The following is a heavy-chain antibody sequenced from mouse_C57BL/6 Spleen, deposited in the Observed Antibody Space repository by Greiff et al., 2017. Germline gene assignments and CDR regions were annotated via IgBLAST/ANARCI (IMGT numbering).Heavy chain of an antibody. CDR2: IDPSDSET. D-gene: IGHD2-4*01. Sequence: QVQLQQPGAELVRPGSSVKLSCKASGYTFTSYWMHWVKQRPIQGLEWIGNIDPSDSETHYNQKFKDKATLTVDKSSSTAYMQLSSLTSEDSAVYYCARLGDYDSYWYFDVWGTGTTVTVPS. CDR1: GYTFTSYW. CDR3: ARLGDYDSYWYFDV. V-gene: IGHV1-52*01. J-gene: IGHJ1*03.